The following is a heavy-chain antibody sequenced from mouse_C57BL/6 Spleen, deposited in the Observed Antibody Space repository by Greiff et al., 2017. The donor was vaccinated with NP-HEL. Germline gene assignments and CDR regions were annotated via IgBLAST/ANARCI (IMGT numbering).Heavy chain of an antibody. CDR1: GYTFTSYW. Sequence: QVQLQQSGAELVKPGASVKMSCKASGYTFTSYWITWVKQRPGQGLEWIGDIYPGSGSTNYNEKFKSKATLTLDTSSSTAYMQLSSLTSEDSAVYYCTREGRTAHYYSMDYWGQGTSVTVSS. V-gene: IGHV1-55*01. J-gene: IGHJ4*01. CDR3: TREGRTAHYYSMDY. D-gene: IGHD3-3*01. CDR2: IYPGSGST.